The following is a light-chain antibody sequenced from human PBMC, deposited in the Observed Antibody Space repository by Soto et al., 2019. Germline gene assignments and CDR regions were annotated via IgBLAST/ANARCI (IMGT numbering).Light chain of an antibody. Sequence: EVVLTQSPGTLSLSPGERATLSCRASQSVSSSCLAWYQQKPGQAPRLLIYGASSRATGIADRFSGSWSGTDFALTISRLEPEDCAVYYCKQYCTSSLSFCGGTKVEIK. J-gene: IGKJ4*01. CDR3: KQYCTSSLS. V-gene: IGKV3-20*01. CDR1: QSVSSSC. CDR2: GAS.